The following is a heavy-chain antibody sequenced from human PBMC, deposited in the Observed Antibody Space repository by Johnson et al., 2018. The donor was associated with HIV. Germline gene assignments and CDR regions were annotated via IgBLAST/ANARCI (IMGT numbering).Heavy chain of an antibody. J-gene: IGHJ3*02. CDR2: IQYDGSNK. CDR3: AKDLGGYSSSWNNAFDI. D-gene: IGHD6-13*01. V-gene: IGHV3-30*02. CDR1: GFTFSDYY. Sequence: QVLLVESGGGLVNPGGSLRLSCAASGFTFSDYYMSWTRQAPGKGLEWVAFIQYDGSNKYYADYVKGRFTISRDNSKNTLYLQMNSLRAEDTAVYYCAKDLGGYSSSWNNAFDIWGQGTMVTVSS.